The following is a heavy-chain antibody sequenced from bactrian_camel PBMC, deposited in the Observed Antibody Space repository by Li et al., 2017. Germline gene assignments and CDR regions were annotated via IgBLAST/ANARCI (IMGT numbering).Heavy chain of an antibody. J-gene: IGHJ4*01. CDR1: GDTNLPAC. Sequence: HVQLVESGGGSAQPGGSLTLSCEASGDTNLPACMGWFRQAPGEEREGVASIYTGYGGATSYAASVKGRFTISKDNAKNTVYLQMNNLQPEDTAMYYCAEGRGSRGEHCYSLNYWGQGTQVTVS. CDR3: AEGRGSRGEHCYSLNY. D-gene: IGHD6*01. V-gene: IGHV3S1*01. CDR2: IYTGYGGAT.